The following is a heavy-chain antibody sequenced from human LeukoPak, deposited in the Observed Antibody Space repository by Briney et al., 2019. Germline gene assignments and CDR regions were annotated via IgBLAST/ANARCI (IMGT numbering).Heavy chain of an antibody. J-gene: IGHJ4*02. V-gene: IGHV4-61*02. CDR1: GGSISSGSYY. CDR2: IYTSGST. CDR3: ARVSGGTRDY. Sequence: SQALSLTCTVSGGSISSGSYYWRWLRQPAGKGLEWIGRIYTSGSTNYNPSLNSRVTISVDTSKDQFSLKLSTVTAADTAVYYCARVSGGTRDYWGQGTLVTVSS. D-gene: IGHD2-15*01.